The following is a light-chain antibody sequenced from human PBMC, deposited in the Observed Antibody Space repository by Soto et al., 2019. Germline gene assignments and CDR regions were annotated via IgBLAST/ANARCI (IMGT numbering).Light chain of an antibody. CDR1: QSISNF. Sequence: IQMTQTPSSLSASVGDRFTIMCRASQSISNFLNWYQQKPGKAPQLLIYAASRLQSGVPPRFSGSGAGTDFTLTISSLQPEDFATYFCQQSYSTVRSFGGGSKVDI. CDR3: QQSYSTVRS. V-gene: IGKV1-39*01. CDR2: AAS. J-gene: IGKJ3*01.